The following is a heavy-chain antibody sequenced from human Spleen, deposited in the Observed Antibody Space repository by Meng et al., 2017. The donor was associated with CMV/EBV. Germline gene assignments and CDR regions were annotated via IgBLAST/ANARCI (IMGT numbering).Heavy chain of an antibody. CDR1: GFTFSSYA. CDR3: AKGLRRSEKVLLWFGGIFQTDY. CDR2: ISDSGGST. Sequence: GESLKISFAASGFTFSSYAISWVRQAPGKGLEWVSAISDSGGSTYYADSVKGRFTISRDNSKNTLYLQMNSLRAEDTALYYCAKGLRRSEKVLLWFGGIFQTDYWGQGTLVTVSS. J-gene: IGHJ4*02. D-gene: IGHD3-10*01. V-gene: IGHV3-23*01.